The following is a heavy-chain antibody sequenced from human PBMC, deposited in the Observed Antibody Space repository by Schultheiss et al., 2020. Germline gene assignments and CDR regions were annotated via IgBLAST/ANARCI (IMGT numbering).Heavy chain of an antibody. CDR2: IKQDGSEK. J-gene: IGHJ6*02. D-gene: IGHD4-17*01. Sequence: GESLKISCAASGFTFSSYWMSWVRQAPGKGLEWVANIKQDGSEKYYVDSVKGRFTISRDNSKNTLYLQMNSLRAEDTAVYYCARDRNYGDAPYYYYYYGMDVWGQGTTVTVSS. CDR1: GFTFSSYW. CDR3: ARDRNYGDAPYYYYYYGMDV. V-gene: IGHV3-7*01.